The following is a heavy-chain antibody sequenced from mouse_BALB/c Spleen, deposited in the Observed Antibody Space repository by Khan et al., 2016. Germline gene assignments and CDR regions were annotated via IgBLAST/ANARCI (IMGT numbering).Heavy chain of an antibody. V-gene: IGHV1S34*01. D-gene: IGHD2-4*01. CDR1: GYSFTGYY. J-gene: IGHJ4*01. CDR2: ISCYNGAT. CDR3: ARGDYDGYYAMDY. Sequence: LVKTGASVKISCTASGYSFTGYYMHWVKQSHGKSLEWFGYISCYNGATNYNQKFKGKATFTVDTSSSTAYMQFNSLTSEDSAVYYCARGDYDGYYAMDYWGQGTSVAVSS.